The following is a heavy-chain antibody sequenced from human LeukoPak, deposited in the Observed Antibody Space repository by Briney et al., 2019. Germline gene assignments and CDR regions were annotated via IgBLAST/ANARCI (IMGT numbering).Heavy chain of an antibody. J-gene: IGHJ6*02. CDR3: AKGSPSQWLVTNYYGMDV. CDR1: GFIFSNYG. V-gene: IGHV3-23*01. D-gene: IGHD6-19*01. Sequence: GGSLRLSCAASGFIFSNYGMNWVRQAPGKGLEWVAAISASGSATSYADSVRGRFTISRDNSKSTLYLQMNSLRAEDTAVYYCAKGSPSQWLVTNYYGMDVWGQGTTVTVSS. CDR2: ISASGSAT.